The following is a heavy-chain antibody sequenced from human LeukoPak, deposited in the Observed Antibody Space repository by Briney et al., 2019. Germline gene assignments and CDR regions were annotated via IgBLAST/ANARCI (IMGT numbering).Heavy chain of an antibody. J-gene: IGHJ2*01. CDR2: TYYRSKWYN. V-gene: IGHV6-1*01. CDR3: ARDLVAGHWYFDL. Sequence: SQTLSLTCAITGDSVSSNSATWNWIRQSPSRGLEWLGRTYYRSKWYNDYAVSMKSRITINPDTSKNQFSLQLNSVTPEDTAVYYCARDLVAGHWYFDLWGRGTLVTVSS. D-gene: IGHD2-21*01. CDR1: GDSVSSNSAT.